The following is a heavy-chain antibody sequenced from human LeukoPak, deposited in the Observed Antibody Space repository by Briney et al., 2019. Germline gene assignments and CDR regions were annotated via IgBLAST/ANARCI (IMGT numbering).Heavy chain of an antibody. CDR1: VYTFTDYY. CDR3: TYEGGNYYVY. V-gene: IGHV1-2*02. J-gene: IGHJ4*02. D-gene: IGHD5-12*01. CDR2: INSKSGGT. Sequence: ASETVSCKASVYTFTDYYMHWVRQAPRQGLEWMGWINSKSGGTNHAQRFQGRVTMTRDTSISTAYMELSRLTSDDTAVYYCTYEGGNYYVYWGQGTLVTVSS.